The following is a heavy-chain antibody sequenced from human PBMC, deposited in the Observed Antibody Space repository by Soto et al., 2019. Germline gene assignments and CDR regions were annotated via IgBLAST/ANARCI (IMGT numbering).Heavy chain of an antibody. J-gene: IGHJ5*02. Sequence: QLQLQESGPGLVKPSETLSLTCSVSGGSISSVSYYWGWIRQPPGKGLEWIGSIYYSGSAYYSPSLKSRVTMSVDTYKNQLSLELRSVTAADTAVYYCARLHCNSPNCVPLDPWGQGTLVTVSS. CDR1: GGSISSVSYY. D-gene: IGHD2-2*01. CDR2: IYYSGSA. V-gene: IGHV4-39*01. CDR3: ARLHCNSPNCVPLDP.